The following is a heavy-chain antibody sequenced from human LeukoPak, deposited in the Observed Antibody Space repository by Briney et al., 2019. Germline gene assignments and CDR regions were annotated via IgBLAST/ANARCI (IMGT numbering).Heavy chain of an antibody. D-gene: IGHD5-18*01. CDR2: INHSGST. CDR1: GGSFSGYY. J-gene: IGHJ4*02. V-gene: IGHV4-34*01. CDR3: AGRDTAMGSDY. Sequence: PSETLSLTCAVYGGSFSGYYWSWIRQPPGKGLEWIGEINHSGSTNYNPSLKSRVTISVDTSKNQFSLKLSSVTAADTAVYYCAGRDTAMGSDYWGQGTLVTVSS.